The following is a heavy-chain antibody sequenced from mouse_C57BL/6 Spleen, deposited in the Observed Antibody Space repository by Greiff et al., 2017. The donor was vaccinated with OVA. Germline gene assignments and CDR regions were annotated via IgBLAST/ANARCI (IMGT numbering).Heavy chain of an antibody. J-gene: IGHJ4*01. V-gene: IGHV6-3*01. CDR2: IRLKSDNYAT. CDR1: GFTFSNYW. Sequence: EVMLVESGGGLVQPGGSMKLSCVASGFTFSNYWMNWVRQSPEKGLEWVAQIRLKSDNYATHYAESVKGRFTISRDDSKSSVYLQMNNLRAEDTGIYYCTDGGNFYAMDYWGQGTSVTVSS. CDR3: TDGGNFYAMDY. D-gene: IGHD2-1*01.